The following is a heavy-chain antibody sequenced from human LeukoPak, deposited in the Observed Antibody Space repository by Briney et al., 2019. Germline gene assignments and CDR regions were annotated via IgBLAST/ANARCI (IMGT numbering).Heavy chain of an antibody. Sequence: GGSLRLSCAASGFTFSSYGMHWVRQAPGKGLEWVAVIWYDGSNKYYADSVKGRFTISRDNSKNTLYLQMNSLRAEDTAVYYCAREGGDTAMEDYYYYGMDVWGQGTTVTVSS. CDR2: IWYDGSNK. V-gene: IGHV3-33*01. D-gene: IGHD5-18*01. CDR1: GFTFSSYG. J-gene: IGHJ6*02. CDR3: AREGGDTAMEDYYYYGMDV.